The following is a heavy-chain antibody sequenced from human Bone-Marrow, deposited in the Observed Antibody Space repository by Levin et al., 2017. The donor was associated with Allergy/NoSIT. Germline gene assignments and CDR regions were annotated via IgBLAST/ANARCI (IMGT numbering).Heavy chain of an antibody. CDR2: INAGNGNT. J-gene: IGHJ5*02. CDR3: AMGYCSSTSCSRNWFDP. CDR1: GYTFTSYA. D-gene: IGHD2-2*01. Sequence: ASVKVSCKASGYTFTSYAMHWVRQAPGQRLEWMGWINAGNGNTKYSQKFQGRVTITRDTSASTAYMELSSLRSEDTAVYYCAMGYCSSTSCSRNWFDPWGQGTLVTVSS. V-gene: IGHV1-3*01.